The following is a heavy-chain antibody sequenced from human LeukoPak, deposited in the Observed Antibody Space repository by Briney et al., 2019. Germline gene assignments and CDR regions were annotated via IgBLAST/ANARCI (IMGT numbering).Heavy chain of an antibody. CDR2: IYSGGST. V-gene: IGHV3-53*01. J-gene: IGHJ3*02. CDR3: ARDQSLPGYDSSGYNDAFDI. D-gene: IGHD3-22*01. Sequence: GGSLRLSCAASGFTISSNYMSWVRQAPGKGLEWVSVIYSGGSTYYADSVKGRFTISRDNSKNTLYLQMNSLRAEDTAVYYCARDQSLPGYDSSGYNDAFDIWGQGTMVTVSS. CDR1: GFTISSNY.